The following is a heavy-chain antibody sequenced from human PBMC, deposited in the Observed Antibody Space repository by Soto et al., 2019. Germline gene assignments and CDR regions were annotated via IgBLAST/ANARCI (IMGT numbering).Heavy chain of an antibody. J-gene: IGHJ6*03. V-gene: IGHV3-21*01. Sequence: EVQLVESGGGLVKPGGSLRLSCAASGFTFSSYSMNWVRQAPGKGLEWVSSISSSSSYIYYADSVKGRFTISRDNAKNSLYLQMNSLRAEDTAVYYCARDGLLPGNLDARVGLYFDWLFLPPYYMDVWGKGTTVTVSS. CDR2: ISSSSSYI. CDR3: ARDGLLPGNLDARVGLYFDWLFLPPYYMDV. D-gene: IGHD3-9*01. CDR1: GFTFSSYS.